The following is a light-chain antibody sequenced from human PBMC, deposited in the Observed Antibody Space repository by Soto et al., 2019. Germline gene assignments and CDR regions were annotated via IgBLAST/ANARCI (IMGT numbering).Light chain of an antibody. Sequence: EIVMTQSPATLSVSPGERATLSCRASQSVTSNLAWYQQKPGQAPRLLMYGVSTRATGIPARFSGSGSGTDFTLTISNLEAEDFAVYYCQQRSGWLTFGGGTTGDIK. J-gene: IGKJ4*01. CDR2: GVS. CDR1: QSVTSN. V-gene: IGKV3-15*01. CDR3: QQRSGWLT.